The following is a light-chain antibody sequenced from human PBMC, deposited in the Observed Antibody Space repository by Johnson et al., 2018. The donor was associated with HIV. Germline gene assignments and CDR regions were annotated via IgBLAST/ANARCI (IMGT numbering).Light chain of an antibody. Sequence: QPVLTQPPSVSAAPGQKVTISCSGSSSNIGNNYVSWYQQLPGTAPKLLIYENNKRPSGIPDRFSGSKSDTSATLGITGLTTGDEADYYCGTWDSSLSAVPYFFGTGTKVTVL. CDR3: GTWDSSLSAVPYF. J-gene: IGLJ1*01. CDR2: ENN. CDR1: SSNIGNNY. V-gene: IGLV1-51*02.